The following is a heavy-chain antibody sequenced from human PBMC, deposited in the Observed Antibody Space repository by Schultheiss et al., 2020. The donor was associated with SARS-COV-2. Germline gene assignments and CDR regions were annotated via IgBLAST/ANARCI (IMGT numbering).Heavy chain of an antibody. CDR3: AMGYGSGGWAFDI. Sequence: SVKVSCKASGGTFSSYAISWVRQAPGQGLEWMGGIIPIFGTANYAQKFQGRVTMTEDTSTDTAYMELSSLRSEDTAVYYCAMGYGSGGWAFDIWGQGTMVTVSS. V-gene: IGHV1-69*06. J-gene: IGHJ3*02. CDR1: GGTFSSYA. CDR2: IIPIFGTA. D-gene: IGHD3-10*01.